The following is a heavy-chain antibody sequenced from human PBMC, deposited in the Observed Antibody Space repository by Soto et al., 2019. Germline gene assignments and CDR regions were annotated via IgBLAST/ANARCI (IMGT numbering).Heavy chain of an antibody. CDR1: GGTFSSYA. Sequence: SVKVSCKASGGTFSSYAISWVRQAPGQGLEWMGGIIPIFGTANSALKFRDRVSITTDKATSTAYMELSSLRSEDTAMYYCASEVTYTDFDYLFDNWGQGTLVTVSS. V-gene: IGHV1-69*05. CDR3: ASEVTYTDFDYLFDN. CDR2: IIPIFGTA. D-gene: IGHD2-21*02. J-gene: IGHJ4*02.